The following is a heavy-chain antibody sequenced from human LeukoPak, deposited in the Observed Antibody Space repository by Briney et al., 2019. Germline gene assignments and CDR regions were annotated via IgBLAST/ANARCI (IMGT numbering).Heavy chain of an antibody. J-gene: IGHJ5*02. CDR3: ARGLASIAARPFWFDP. CDR1: GYSFTSYW. V-gene: IGHV5-51*01. Sequence: GESLKISCKGSGYSFTSYWIGWVRQMPGKGLEWMVIFYPGDSDTRYSPSFQGQVTISADKSISNAYLQWSSLKASDTAMYYCARGLASIAARPFWFDPWGQGTLVTVSS. D-gene: IGHD6-6*01. CDR2: FYPGDSDT.